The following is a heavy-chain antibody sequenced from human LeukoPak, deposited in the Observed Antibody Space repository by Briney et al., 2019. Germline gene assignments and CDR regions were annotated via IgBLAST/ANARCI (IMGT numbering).Heavy chain of an antibody. J-gene: IGHJ5*02. CDR1: GYTFTSYA. D-gene: IGHD2-2*01. Sequence: GASVKVSCKASGYTFTSYAMHWVRQAPGQRLEWMGWINAGNGNTKYSQEFQGRVTITRDTSASTAYMELSSLRSEDMAVYYCARGSRAYCSSTSCYQYWFDPWGQGTLVTVSS. V-gene: IGHV1-3*03. CDR2: INAGNGNT. CDR3: ARGSRAYCSSTSCYQYWFDP.